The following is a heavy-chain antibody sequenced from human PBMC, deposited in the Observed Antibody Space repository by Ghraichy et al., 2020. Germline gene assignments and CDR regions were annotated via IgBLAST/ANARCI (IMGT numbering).Heavy chain of an antibody. CDR1: GVTMTSDTYS. J-gene: IGHJ4*02. V-gene: IGHV4-31*03. CDR2: ISYTGRT. Sequence: LSLTCTVSGVTMTSDTYSWTWIRQYPEKGLEWIGNISYTGRTSYNPSLQSRVSISVDTSKNQFSLQLTSVTAADTAVYYCARDSRKDDSNFVDYFDSWGLGTLVTVSS. D-gene: IGHD5-24*01. CDR3: ARDSRKDDSNFVDYFDS.